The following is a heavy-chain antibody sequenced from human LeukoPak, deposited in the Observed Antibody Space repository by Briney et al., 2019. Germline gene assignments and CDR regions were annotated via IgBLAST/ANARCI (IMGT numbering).Heavy chain of an antibody. V-gene: IGHV3-74*01. D-gene: IGHD6-25*01. J-gene: IGHJ4*02. CDR1: GFTFSGYW. CDR2: INSDGSST. CDR3: ARLGSQGGVAALDY. Sequence: GGSLRLSCAASGFTFSGYWMHWFRQAPGKGLLWVSRINSDGSSTSYADSVKGRFTISRDNAKNTLYLQMNSLRAEDTAVYYCARLGSQGGVAALDYWGQGTLVTVSS.